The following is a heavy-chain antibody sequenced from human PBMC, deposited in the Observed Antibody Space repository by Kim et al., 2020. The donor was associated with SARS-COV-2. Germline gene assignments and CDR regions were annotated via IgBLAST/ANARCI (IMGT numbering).Heavy chain of an antibody. Sequence: GGSLRLSCAASGFTFSSYSMNWVRQAPGKGLEWVSSISSSSSYIYYADSVKGLFTISSDNAKNSLYLQMNSLRAEDTAVYYWGRDDYGDYSFDYWGQGTLVTVSS. D-gene: IGHD4-17*01. CDR1: GFTFSSYS. CDR2: ISSSSSYI. V-gene: IGHV3-21*01. CDR3: GRDDYGDYSFDY. J-gene: IGHJ4*02.